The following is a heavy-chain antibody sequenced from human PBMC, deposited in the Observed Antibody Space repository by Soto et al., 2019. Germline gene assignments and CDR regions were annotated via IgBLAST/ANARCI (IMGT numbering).Heavy chain of an antibody. V-gene: IGHV3-33*01. CDR1: GFTFSSYG. Sequence: GESLKISCAASGFTFSSYGMHWVRQAPGKGLEWVAVIWYDGSNKYYADSVKGRFTISRDNSKNTLYLQMNSLRAEDTAVYYCARDLSGYDYNVAVAGDNYYYYYGMDVWGQGTTVTVSS. CDR3: ARDLSGYDYNVAVAGDNYYYYYGMDV. D-gene: IGHD5-12*01. CDR2: IWYDGSNK. J-gene: IGHJ6*02.